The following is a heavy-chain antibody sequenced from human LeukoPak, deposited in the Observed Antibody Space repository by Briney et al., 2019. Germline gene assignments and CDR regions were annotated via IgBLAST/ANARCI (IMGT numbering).Heavy chain of an antibody. J-gene: IGHJ5*02. CDR3: ARTTPGNWFDP. CDR2: INHSGST. CDR1: GGSFSGYY. D-gene: IGHD1-26*01. Sequence: SETLSLTCAVYGGSFSGYYWSWIRQPPGKGLEWIGEINHSGSTNYNPSLKSRVTISVDTSKNQFSLKLSSVTAADTAVYWCARTTPGNWFDPWGQGTLVTVSS. V-gene: IGHV4-34*01.